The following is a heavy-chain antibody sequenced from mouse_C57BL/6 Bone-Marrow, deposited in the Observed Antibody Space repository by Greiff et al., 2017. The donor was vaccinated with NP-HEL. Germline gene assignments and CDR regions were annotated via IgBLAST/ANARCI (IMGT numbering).Heavy chain of an antibody. J-gene: IGHJ2*01. CDR2: IYPRSGNT. CDR1: GYTFTSYG. D-gene: IGHD1-1*01. V-gene: IGHV1-81*01. Sequence: QVQLQQSGAELARPGASVKLSCKASGYTFTSYGISWVKQRTGQGLEWIGEIYPRSGNTYYNEKFKGKATLTADKSSSTAYMALRSLTSEDSAVYFCARQRTYGSSYGFDYWGQGTTLTVSS. CDR3: ARQRTYGSSYGFDY.